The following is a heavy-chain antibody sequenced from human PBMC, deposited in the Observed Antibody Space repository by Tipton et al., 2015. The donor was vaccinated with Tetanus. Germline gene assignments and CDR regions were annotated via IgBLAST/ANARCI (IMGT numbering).Heavy chain of an antibody. CDR2: VYNSGSF. J-gene: IGHJ4*02. V-gene: IGHV4-59*01. D-gene: IGHD5-18*01. CDR3: ARGSRYGSGYVSYFDS. Sequence: LVQPSETLSLMCTVSGASTSNYYWSWIRQPPGKGLEWIGYVYNSGSFNYNPSLKSRVTISIDTAKIQFSLQLTSVTAADTAVYYCARGSRYGSGYVSYFDSWGQGTPVTVSS. CDR1: GASTSNYY.